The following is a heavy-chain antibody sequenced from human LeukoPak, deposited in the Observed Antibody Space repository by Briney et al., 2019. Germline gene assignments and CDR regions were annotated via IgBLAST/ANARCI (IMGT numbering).Heavy chain of an antibody. V-gene: IGHV3-64*01. Sequence: PGGSLRLSCAASRFTFSSYAMHWVRQAPGKGLEYVSAISSNGGSTYYANSVKGRFTISRDNSKNTLYLQMNSLRAEDMAVYYCAKEGYSYGYVDYWGQGTLVTVSS. CDR3: AKEGYSYGYVDY. J-gene: IGHJ4*02. D-gene: IGHD5-18*01. CDR2: ISSNGGST. CDR1: RFTFSSYA.